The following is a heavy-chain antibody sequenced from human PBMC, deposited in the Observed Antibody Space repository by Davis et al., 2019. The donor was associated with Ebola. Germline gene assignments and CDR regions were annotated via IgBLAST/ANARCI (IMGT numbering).Heavy chain of an antibody. CDR3: ASLVSSITGLDH. CDR1: GFSFSDHY. Sequence: PGGSLRLSCSASGFSFSDHYMDWVRQAPGKGLEWVGRIRNKANIYTTEYTASVKDRFTISRDDSKNLMYLQMNSLKTEDTAVYYCASLVSSITGLDHWGQGALVTVSS. V-gene: IGHV3-72*01. CDR2: IRNKANIYTT. J-gene: IGHJ4*02. D-gene: IGHD3-3*01.